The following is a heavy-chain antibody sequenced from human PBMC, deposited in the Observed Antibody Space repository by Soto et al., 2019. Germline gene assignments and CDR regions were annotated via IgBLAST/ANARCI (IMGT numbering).Heavy chain of an antibody. V-gene: IGHV1-69*06. CDR2: IIPIFVTT. CDR3: ARASCVVAPAAVSFLDYFDY. Sequence: VQLVQSGAEVKKPGSSVKVSCKASGGTFSSYTISWMRQAPGQGLEWMGGIIPIFVTTNYAQKFQGRVTITADRSTGTAYMALSSLRSDDTTVYFCARASCVVAPAAVSFLDYFDYWGQGTLVTVSS. CDR1: GGTFSSYT. J-gene: IGHJ4*02. D-gene: IGHD2-2*01.